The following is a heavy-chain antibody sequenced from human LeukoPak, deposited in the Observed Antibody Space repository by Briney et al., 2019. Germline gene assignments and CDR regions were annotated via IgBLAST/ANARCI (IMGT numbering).Heavy chain of an antibody. J-gene: IGHJ4*02. CDR1: GVSIISSHW. D-gene: IGHD4-17*01. Sequence: SGTLSLTCAFSGVSIISSHWWSWARQSPGKGLEWIGEIYHSGTTNYNPSLKSRVTMSVDKSKKQFSLNLSSVTAADTAVYYCATYFYGDYASYYFDRWGQGTLITVSS. V-gene: IGHV4-4*02. CDR3: ATYFYGDYASYYFDR. CDR2: IYHSGTT.